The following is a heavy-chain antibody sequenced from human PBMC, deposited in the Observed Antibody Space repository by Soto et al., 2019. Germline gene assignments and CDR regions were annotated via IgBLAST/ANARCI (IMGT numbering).Heavy chain of an antibody. CDR3: ARGLRIAAAAWFDP. Sequence: SETLSLTCTVSGGSISSYYWSWIRQPPGKGLEWIGYIYYSGSTNYNPSLKSRVTISVNTSKNQFSLKLSSVTAADTAVYYCARGLRIAAAAWFDPWGRGTLVTVSS. CDR1: GGSISSYY. J-gene: IGHJ5*02. V-gene: IGHV4-59*08. CDR2: IYYSGST. D-gene: IGHD6-13*01.